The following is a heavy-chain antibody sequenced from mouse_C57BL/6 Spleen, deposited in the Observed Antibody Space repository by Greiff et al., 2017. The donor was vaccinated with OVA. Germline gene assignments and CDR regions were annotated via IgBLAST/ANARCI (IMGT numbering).Heavy chain of an antibody. J-gene: IGHJ3*01. CDR1: GYSITSGYY. Sequence: EVKLVESGPGLVKPSQSLSLTCSVTGYSITSGYYWNWIRQFPGNKLEWMGYISYDGSNNYNPSLKNRISITRDTSKNQFFLKLNSVTTEDTATYYCAIDSSGPAWFAYWGQGTLVTVSA. CDR3: AIDSSGPAWFAY. CDR2: ISYDGSN. V-gene: IGHV3-6*01. D-gene: IGHD3-2*02.